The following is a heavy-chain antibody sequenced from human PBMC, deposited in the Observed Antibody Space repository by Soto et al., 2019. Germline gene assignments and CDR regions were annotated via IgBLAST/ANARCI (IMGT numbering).Heavy chain of an antibody. CDR1: GYTFTSYD. V-gene: IGHV1-8*01. J-gene: IGHJ6*02. CDR2: MNPNSGNT. Sequence: QVQLVQSGAEVKKPGASVKVSCKASGYTFTSYDINWVRQATGQGLEWMGWMNPNSGNTGYAQKFQGRVTMTRNTSISTAYMELSSLRSEDTAVYYCARSVQLWLPYGMDVWGQGTTVTVAS. CDR3: ARSVQLWLPYGMDV. D-gene: IGHD5-18*01.